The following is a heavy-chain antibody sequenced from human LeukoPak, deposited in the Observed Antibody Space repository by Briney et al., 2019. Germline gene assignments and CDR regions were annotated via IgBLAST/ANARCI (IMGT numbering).Heavy chain of an antibody. V-gene: IGHV4-34*01. CDR1: GGSFSGYY. CDR2: INHSGST. Sequence: SETLSLTCAVYGGSFSGYYWSWIRQPPGKGLEWIGEINHSGSTNSNPSLKSRVTISVDTSKNQFSLKLSSVTAADTAMYYCARRLLGYCSGGSCYAGYFQHWGQGTLVTVSS. J-gene: IGHJ1*01. CDR3: ARRLLGYCSGGSCYAGYFQH. D-gene: IGHD2-15*01.